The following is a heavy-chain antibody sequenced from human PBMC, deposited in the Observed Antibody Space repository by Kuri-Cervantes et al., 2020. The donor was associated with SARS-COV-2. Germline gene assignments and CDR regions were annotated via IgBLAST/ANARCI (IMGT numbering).Heavy chain of an antibody. Sequence: SETLSLTCTVSGGSISSSSYYWGWIRQPTGKGLEWIGSIYHSGSTYYNPSLKSRVTISVDTSKNQFSLKLSSVTAADTAVYYCARLGKDSSSPCDYWGQGTLVTVSS. CDR2: IYHSGST. CDR1: GGSISSSSYY. J-gene: IGHJ4*02. CDR3: ARLGKDSSSPCDY. V-gene: IGHV4-39*07. D-gene: IGHD6-6*01.